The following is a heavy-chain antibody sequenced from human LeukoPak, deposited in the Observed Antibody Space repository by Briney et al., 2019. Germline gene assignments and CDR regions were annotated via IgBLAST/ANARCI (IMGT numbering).Heavy chain of an antibody. J-gene: IGHJ4*02. CDR1: GFTFRSYA. D-gene: IGHD1-26*01. CDR2: ISYDESYR. CDR3: ARVQWELLYPDY. V-gene: IGHV3-30*03. Sequence: GGSLRLSCAASGFTFRSYAMNWVRQAPGKGLEWVALISYDESYRYYADSVKGRFTISRDNSKNTLYLQMNSLRADDTAVYYCARVQWELLYPDYWGQGTLVTVSS.